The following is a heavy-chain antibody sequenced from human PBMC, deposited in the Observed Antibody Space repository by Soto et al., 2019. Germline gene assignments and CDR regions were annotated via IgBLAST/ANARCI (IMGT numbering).Heavy chain of an antibody. V-gene: IGHV3-33*01. J-gene: IGHJ4*02. CDR3: ARDSYYDILTGYSESHFGY. CDR2: IWYDGSNK. CDR1: GFTFSSYG. D-gene: IGHD3-9*01. Sequence: QVQLVDSGGGVVQPGRSLRLSCAASGFTFSSYGMHWVRQAPGTGLEWVAVIWYDGSNKYYADSVKGRFTISRDNSKNTLYLQMNSLGAKDAAVYYCARDSYYDILTGYSESHFGYWGQGTLVTVSS.